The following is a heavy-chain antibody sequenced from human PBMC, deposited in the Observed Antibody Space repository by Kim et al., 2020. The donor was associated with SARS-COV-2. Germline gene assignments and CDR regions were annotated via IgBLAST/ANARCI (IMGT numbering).Heavy chain of an antibody. J-gene: IGHJ4*02. V-gene: IGHV4-34*01. CDR1: GGSFSGYY. CDR2: INHSGST. CDR3: ARVGYWISFDY. D-gene: IGHD2-8*02. Sequence: SETLSLTCAVYGGSFSGYYWSWIRQPPGKGLEWIGEINHSGSTNYNPSLKSRVTISVDTSKNQFSLKLSSVTAADTAVYYCARVGYWISFDYWGQGTLVTVSS.